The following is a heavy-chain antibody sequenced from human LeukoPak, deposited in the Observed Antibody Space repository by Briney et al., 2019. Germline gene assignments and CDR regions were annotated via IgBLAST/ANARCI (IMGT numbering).Heavy chain of an antibody. CDR1: GGSFSGYY. Sequence: MPSETLSLTCAVYGGSFSGYYWSWIRQPPGKGLEWIGEINHSGSTNYNPSLKSRVTISVDTSKNQFSLRLSSVTAADTAVYYCARFSEYSHSSVHYLDYWGQGTLVSVSS. CDR3: ARFSEYSHSSVHYLDY. CDR2: INHSGST. V-gene: IGHV4-34*01. D-gene: IGHD3-22*01. J-gene: IGHJ4*02.